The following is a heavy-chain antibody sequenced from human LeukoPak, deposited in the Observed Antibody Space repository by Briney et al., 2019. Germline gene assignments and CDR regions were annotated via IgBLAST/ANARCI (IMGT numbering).Heavy chain of an antibody. Sequence: GGSLRLSCAASGFIFSGYWMTWVRQTPGKGLEWVANIKHDGSAANYMDSVRGRFTVSRDNAKNSLYLQVNSLRAEDTAVYYCARDSGGVVRYYYYMDVWGKGTTVTVSS. D-gene: IGHD3-3*01. CDR1: GFIFSGYW. CDR3: ARDSGGVVRYYYYMDV. V-gene: IGHV3-7*01. J-gene: IGHJ6*03. CDR2: IKHDGSAA.